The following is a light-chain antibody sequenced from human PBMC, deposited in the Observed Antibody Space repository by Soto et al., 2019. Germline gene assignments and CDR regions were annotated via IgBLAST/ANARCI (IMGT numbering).Light chain of an antibody. V-gene: IGKV1-39*01. CDR3: QQSYSTPPLT. J-gene: IGKJ4*01. Sequence: DLQMTQSPSSLSASVGDRVSITCLASQSISSYLNWYQQKPGKAPKLLIYAASSLQSGVPSRFSGSGSGTDFTLTISSLQPEDFATYYCQQSYSTPPLTFGGGTKVEIK. CDR2: AAS. CDR1: QSISSY.